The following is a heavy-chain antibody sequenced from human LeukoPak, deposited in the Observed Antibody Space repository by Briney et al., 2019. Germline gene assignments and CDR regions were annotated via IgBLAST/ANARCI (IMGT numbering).Heavy chain of an antibody. CDR2: INAGNGNT. CDR3: ARALDYGDYGWFDP. CDR1: GYTFTSYG. D-gene: IGHD4-17*01. Sequence: ASVKVSCTASGYTFTSYGISWVRQAPGQRLEWMGWINAGNGNTKYSQKFQGRVTITRDTSASTAYMELSSLRSEDTAVYYCARALDYGDYGWFDPWGQGTLVTVSS. V-gene: IGHV1-3*01. J-gene: IGHJ5*02.